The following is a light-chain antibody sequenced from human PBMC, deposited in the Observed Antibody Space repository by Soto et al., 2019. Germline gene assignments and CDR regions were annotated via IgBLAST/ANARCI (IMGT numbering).Light chain of an antibody. CDR1: QAVPNK. V-gene: IGKV1-9*01. J-gene: IGKJ4*01. Sequence: DIHLTQSPSFLSASVGDRVTMGFRRSQAVPNKMSWYQQKPGKPPKLLIYEESTLHSGVPSRFSGRKSGTQFTLTIDSLQPEDFATYYCQQVKTYPRTFGGGTKVDIK. CDR2: EES. CDR3: QQVKTYPRT.